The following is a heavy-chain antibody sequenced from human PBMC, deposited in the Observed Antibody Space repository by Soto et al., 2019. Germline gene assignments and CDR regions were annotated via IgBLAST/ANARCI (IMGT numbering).Heavy chain of an antibody. CDR2: ISGSGGST. V-gene: IGHV3-23*01. D-gene: IGHD3-16*02. CDR3: AKDRLYDYIWGSYRQYFDY. Sequence: GSLRLSCAASGFTFSSYAMSWVRQAPGKGLEWVSAISGSGGSTYYADSVKGRFTISRDNSKNTLYLQMNSLRAEDTAVYYCAKDRLYDYIWGSYRQYFDYWGQGTLVTVSS. CDR1: GFTFSSYA. J-gene: IGHJ4*02.